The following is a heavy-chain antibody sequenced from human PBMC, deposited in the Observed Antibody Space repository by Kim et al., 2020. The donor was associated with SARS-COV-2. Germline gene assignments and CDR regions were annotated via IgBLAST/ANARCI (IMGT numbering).Heavy chain of an antibody. CDR3: AKDRGSGSYYNLPGVFDY. Sequence: GGSLRLSCAASGFTFSSYAMSWVRQAPGKGLEWVSAISGSGGSTYYADSVKGRFTISRDNSKNTLYLQMNSLRAEDTAVYYCAKDRGSGSYYNLPGVFDYWGQGTLVTVSS. J-gene: IGHJ4*02. D-gene: IGHD3-10*01. CDR1: GFTFSSYA. CDR2: ISGSGGST. V-gene: IGHV3-23*01.